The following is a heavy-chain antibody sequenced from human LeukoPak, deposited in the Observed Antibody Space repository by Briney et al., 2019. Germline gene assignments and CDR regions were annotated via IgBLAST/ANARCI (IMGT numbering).Heavy chain of an antibody. CDR1: GSTFTSYS. CDR2: INPSGGST. D-gene: IGHD6-6*01. Sequence: ASVNASCKTSGSTFTSYSMNWLRQAPGQGLEWMGIINPSGGSTTYAQKFQGRVTMTRDMSTSTVYMELSSLRSEDTAVYSCARGEYSSPRSAFDIWGQGTMVTVSS. CDR3: ARGEYSSPRSAFDI. J-gene: IGHJ3*02. V-gene: IGHV1-46*01.